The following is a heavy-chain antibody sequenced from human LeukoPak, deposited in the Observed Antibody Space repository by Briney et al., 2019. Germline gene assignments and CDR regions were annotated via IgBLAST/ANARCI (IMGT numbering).Heavy chain of an antibody. D-gene: IGHD1-26*01. CDR1: GYTFTTSY. J-gene: IGHJ4*02. CDR2: VSAYNGKT. Sequence: ASVKVSCKASGYTFTTSYINWVRQAPGQGLEWMGWVSAYNGKTSYAQKFQGRVTMTTDSSTNTAYMDLTSLRSDDTAVYYCARGGTYFPCIDYWGQGTRLTVSS. CDR3: ARGGTYFPCIDY. V-gene: IGHV1-18*01.